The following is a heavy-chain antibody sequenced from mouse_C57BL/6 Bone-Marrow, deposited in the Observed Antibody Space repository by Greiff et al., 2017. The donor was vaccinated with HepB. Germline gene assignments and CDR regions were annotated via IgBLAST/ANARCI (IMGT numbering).Heavy chain of an antibody. CDR1: YTFSRRVH. V-gene: IGHV1-87*01. CDR2: GQGLEWIG. Sequence: QVQLQQSGPELARPWASVKISCQAFYTFSRRVHFAIRDTNYWMQWVQQRPGQGLEWIGAIYPGNGDTSYNQKFKGKATLTADKSSSTAYMQLSSLTSEYSAVYYWAVGGFITTVVAFMYFYVWGTGPTGTVSS. D-gene: IGHD1-1*01. CDR3: SEYSAVYYWAVGGFITTVVAFMYFYV. J-gene: IGHJ1*03.